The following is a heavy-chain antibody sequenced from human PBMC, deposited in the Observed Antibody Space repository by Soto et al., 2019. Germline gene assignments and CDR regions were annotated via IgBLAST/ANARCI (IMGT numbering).Heavy chain of an antibody. Sequence: SVKVSCKASGGTFCSYAISWVRQASGQGLEWMGGISPIFGTANYAQSFQGRGTITADASTSTPHMELGSLRTECTAACYSVSRGSSGPYGLDAWGQGTLVTVSS. J-gene: IGHJ5*01. CDR1: GGTFCSYA. D-gene: IGHD6-6*01. CDR2: ISPIFGTA. V-gene: IGHV1-69*13. CDR3: VSRGSSGPYGLDA.